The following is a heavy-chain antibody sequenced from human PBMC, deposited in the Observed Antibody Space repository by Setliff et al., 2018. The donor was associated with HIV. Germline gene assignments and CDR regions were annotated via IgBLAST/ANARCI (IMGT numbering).Heavy chain of an antibody. Sequence: SETLSLTCTVSGGSISSPGYYWSWIRQHPGKGLEWIGYFYYTGSDYYNPSLKSRVTISVDASKNQFSLKLRSVTAADTAVYYCARGAGLYGDYHVYWGQGTLVTVSS. J-gene: IGHJ4*02. V-gene: IGHV4-31*03. CDR2: FYYTGSD. D-gene: IGHD4-17*01. CDR3: ARGAGLYGDYHVY. CDR1: GGSISSPGYY.